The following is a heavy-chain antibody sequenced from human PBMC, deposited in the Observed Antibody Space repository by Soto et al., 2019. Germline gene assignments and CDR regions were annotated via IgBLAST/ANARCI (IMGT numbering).Heavy chain of an antibody. Sequence: VQLLESGGALVQPGGSLRLSCAASGFTCSDYAMTWVRQAPGKGLEWVSHTSGNGGSTYYADTVQGRFTISRDNSSDTMHLQMNSLRAADTALYYCTRTLFIAARGVEPFDYWGQGALGTVSS. CDR1: GFTCSDYA. D-gene: IGHD6-6*01. J-gene: IGHJ4*02. CDR2: TSGNGGST. V-gene: IGHV3-23*01. CDR3: TRTLFIAARGVEPFDY.